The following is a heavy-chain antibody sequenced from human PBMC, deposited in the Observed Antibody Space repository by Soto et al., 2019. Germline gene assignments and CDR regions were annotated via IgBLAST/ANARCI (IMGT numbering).Heavy chain of an antibody. D-gene: IGHD1-26*01. CDR1: GYTFTSYD. V-gene: IGHV1-8*01. J-gene: IGHJ6*04. CDR2: MSPNSGAT. CDR3: ASGVGAGVDI. Sequence: QVQLVQSGAEVTKPGASVKVSCKASGYTFTSYDINWVRQATGQGLEWMGWMSPNSGATGYAQKFHGRATMTRGTAMNPDYTDLSNLRSADTAIYCGASGVGAGVDIWGKGSTVTVSA.